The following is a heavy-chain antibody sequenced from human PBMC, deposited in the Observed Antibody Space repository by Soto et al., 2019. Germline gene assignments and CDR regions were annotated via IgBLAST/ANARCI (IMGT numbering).Heavy chain of an antibody. Sequence: PSQTLSLTCAIPGDSVSSNNAAWNWIRQSPSRGLEWLGRTYYRSKWYNDYAVSAKSRITINPDTSKNQFSLQLNSVTPEDTAVYYCARGVAAPTWGNDYGMDVWGQGTTVTVSS. D-gene: IGHD6-19*01. CDR2: TYYRSKWYN. CDR1: GDSVSSNNAA. V-gene: IGHV6-1*01. J-gene: IGHJ6*02. CDR3: ARGVAAPTWGNDYGMDV.